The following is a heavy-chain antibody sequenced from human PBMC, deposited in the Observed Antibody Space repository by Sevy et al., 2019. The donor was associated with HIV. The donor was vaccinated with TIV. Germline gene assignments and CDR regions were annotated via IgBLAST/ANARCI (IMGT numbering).Heavy chain of an antibody. CDR2: IWKDGHNK. CDR1: GFTFNIYG. CDR3: VREKGPFTAFDI. V-gene: IGHV3-33*04. D-gene: IGHD3-16*01. Sequence: GESLKISCAASGFTFNIYGMHWVRQAPGKGLEWVAVIWKDGHNKFYADSVRGRFTFSRDNSRSTLSLQMASLRVEDTAVYYCVREKGPFTAFDIWGQGTMVTVSS. J-gene: IGHJ3*02.